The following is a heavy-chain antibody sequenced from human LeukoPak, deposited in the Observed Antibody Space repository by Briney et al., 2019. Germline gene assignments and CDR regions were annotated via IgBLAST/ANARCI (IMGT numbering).Heavy chain of an antibody. CDR3: ARGGSSSWYWDVGWFDP. CDR1: GYTFTGYY. Sequence: ASVKVSCKASGYTFTGYYMHWVRQAPGQGLEWMGWISPNSGGTNYAQKFQGRVTMTRDTSISTAYMELSRLRSDDTAVYYCARGGSSSWYWDVGWFDPWGQGTLVTVSS. V-gene: IGHV1-2*02. J-gene: IGHJ5*02. D-gene: IGHD6-13*01. CDR2: ISPNSGGT.